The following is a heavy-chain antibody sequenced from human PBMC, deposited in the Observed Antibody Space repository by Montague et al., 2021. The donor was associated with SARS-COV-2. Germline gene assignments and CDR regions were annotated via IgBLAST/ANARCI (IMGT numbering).Heavy chain of an antibody. CDR1: GFTFSSYA. CDR3: ARDHLNRRGAEGFLTIFGVVTSNYFDY. CDR2: ISYDGSNK. D-gene: IGHD3-3*01. Sequence: SLRLSCAASGFTFSSYAMHWVRRAPGKGLEWVAVISYDGSNKYYADSVKGRFTISRDNSKNTLYLQMNSLRAEDTAVYYCARDHLNRRGAEGFLTIFGVVTSNYFDYWGQGTLVTVSS. V-gene: IGHV3-30*04. J-gene: IGHJ4*02.